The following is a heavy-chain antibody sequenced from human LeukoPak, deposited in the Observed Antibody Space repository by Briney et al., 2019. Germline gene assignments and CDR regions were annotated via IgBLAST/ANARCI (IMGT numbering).Heavy chain of an antibody. CDR1: GYSFTSYW. CDR2: IYPGDSDT. CDR3: ARAKYDFWSGYYNRIGFPDY. D-gene: IGHD3-3*01. J-gene: IGHJ4*02. V-gene: IGHV5-51*01. Sequence: GESLKISCKGSGYSFTSYWIGWVRQMPGKGLEWMGIIYPGDSDTRYSPSSQGQVTISADKSISTAYLQWSSLKASDTAMYYCARAKYDFWSGYYNRIGFPDYWGQGTLVTVSS.